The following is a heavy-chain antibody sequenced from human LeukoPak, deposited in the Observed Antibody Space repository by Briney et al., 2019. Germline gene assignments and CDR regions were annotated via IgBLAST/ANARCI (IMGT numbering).Heavy chain of an antibody. D-gene: IGHD3-10*01. J-gene: IGHJ4*02. CDR1: GGTFSSYA. Sequence: ASVKVSCKASGGTFSSYAISWVRQAPGQGLEWMGRIIPILGIANYAQKFQGRVTITADKSTSTAYMELSSLRSEDTAVYYCARGFTYGSGSDFFDCWGQGTLVTVSS. CDR3: ARGFTYGSGSDFFDC. CDR2: IIPILGIA. V-gene: IGHV1-69*04.